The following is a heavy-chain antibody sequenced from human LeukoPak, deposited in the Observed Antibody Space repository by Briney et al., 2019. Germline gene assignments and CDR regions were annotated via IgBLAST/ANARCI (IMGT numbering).Heavy chain of an antibody. D-gene: IGHD2-2*01. Sequence: GGSLRLSCAASGFTFSSYAMHWVRQAPAKGLERVAVISYDGSNKYYADSVKGRFTISRDNSKNTLYLQMNSLRAEDTAVYYCEREDIVVVPAAFDYWGQGTLVTVSS. CDR3: EREDIVVVPAAFDY. CDR2: ISYDGSNK. J-gene: IGHJ4*02. CDR1: GFTFSSYA. V-gene: IGHV3-30-3*01.